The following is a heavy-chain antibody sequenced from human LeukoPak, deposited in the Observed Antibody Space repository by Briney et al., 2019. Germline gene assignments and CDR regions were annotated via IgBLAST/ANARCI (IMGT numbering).Heavy chain of an antibody. CDR3: ARHVVRGVIRSAFDY. Sequence: ASVKVSCKASGYTFTGYYMHWVRQAPGQGLEWMGWINPNSGGTNYAQQFQGRVTMTRDTSISTAYMELSRLRFDDTAVYYCARHVVRGVIRSAFDYWGQGTLVTVSS. CDR2: INPNSGGT. J-gene: IGHJ4*02. V-gene: IGHV1-2*02. D-gene: IGHD3-10*01. CDR1: GYTFTGYY.